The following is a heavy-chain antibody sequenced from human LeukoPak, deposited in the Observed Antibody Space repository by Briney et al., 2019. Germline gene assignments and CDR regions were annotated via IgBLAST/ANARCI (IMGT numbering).Heavy chain of an antibody. V-gene: IGHV3-23*01. CDR2: ISGSGGGT. Sequence: PGGSLRLSCAASGFTFSNYAMNWVRQAPGKGLEWVSAISGSGGGTFYADSVKGRFTISRDNSKNTLYLQMNSLRADDTAVFYCAKARIEYCSRTSCTNGLDVWGQGTTVTVS. J-gene: IGHJ6*02. D-gene: IGHD2-2*01. CDR1: GFTFSNYA. CDR3: AKARIEYCSRTSCTNGLDV.